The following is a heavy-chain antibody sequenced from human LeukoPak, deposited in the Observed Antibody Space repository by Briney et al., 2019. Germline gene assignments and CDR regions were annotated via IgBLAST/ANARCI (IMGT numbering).Heavy chain of an antibody. D-gene: IGHD5-18*01. V-gene: IGHV3-30-3*01. J-gene: IGHJ4*02. CDR2: ISYDKSNK. CDR3: ARDLAYSRLDY. Sequence: PGGSLRLSCAASGFTFSSYAMHWVRQAPGKGLEWVALISYDKSNKYYADSVKGRFTISRDNSKNTLFVQMNSLRTEDTAVYYCARDLAYSRLDYWGQGMLVTVSS. CDR1: GFTFSSYA.